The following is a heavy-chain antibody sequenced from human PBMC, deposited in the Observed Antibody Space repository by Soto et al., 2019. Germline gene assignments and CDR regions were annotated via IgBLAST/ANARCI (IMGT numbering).Heavy chain of an antibody. J-gene: IGHJ5*02. CDR2: IYWDDDK. D-gene: IGHD2-15*01. CDR1: GFSLTTGGVG. Sequence: QITLKESGPTLVTPTQTLTLTCTFSGFSLTTGGVGVGWISQPPGKALEWLALIYWDDDKRYSPSLKSRLTIAQDTSKNHVVLTMSKMDPVDTVMYYCAHLGYCVSGICLGWFHPWGQGSLLTVSS. CDR3: AHLGYCVSGICLGWFHP. V-gene: IGHV2-5*02.